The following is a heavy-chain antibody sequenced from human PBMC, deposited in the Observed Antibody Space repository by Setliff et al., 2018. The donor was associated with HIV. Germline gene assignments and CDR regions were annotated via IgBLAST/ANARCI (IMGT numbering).Heavy chain of an antibody. CDR3: ARHSGVASPNWFDP. V-gene: IGHV4-4*09. J-gene: IGHJ5*02. CDR2: IYSSGST. D-gene: IGHD3-10*01. CDR1: GGSISGHY. Sequence: SETLSLTCTVSGGSISGHYWSWIRQPPGRGLEWIGYIYSSGSTNFNPPLQSRVTISVDTSKNQFSLKLSSVTAADTTGYYCARHSGVASPNWFDPWGQGTLVTVSS.